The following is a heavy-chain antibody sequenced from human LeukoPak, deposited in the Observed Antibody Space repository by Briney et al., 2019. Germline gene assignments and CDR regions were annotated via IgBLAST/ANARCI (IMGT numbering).Heavy chain of an antibody. CDR2: IRYDGSNK. J-gene: IGHJ4*02. V-gene: IGHV3-30*02. D-gene: IGHD6-19*01. CDR1: GFTFSSYG. Sequence: GGSLRLSCAASGFTFSSYGMHWVRQAPGKGLEWVAFIRYDGSNKYYADSVKGRFTISRDNSKNTLYLQMNSLRPEDTAVYYCAKDFEVHSNGCRGYFDYWGQGTLVTVSS. CDR3: AKDFEVHSNGCRGYFDY.